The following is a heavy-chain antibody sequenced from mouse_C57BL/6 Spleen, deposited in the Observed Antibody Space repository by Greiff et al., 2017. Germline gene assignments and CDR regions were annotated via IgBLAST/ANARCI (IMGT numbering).Heavy chain of an antibody. CDR2: IYPGSGST. V-gene: IGHV1-55*01. CDR3: ARWELGRGNFDY. D-gene: IGHD4-1*01. Sequence: QVQLQQPGAELVKPGASVKMSCKASGYTFTSYWITWVKQRPGPGLEWIGDIYPGSGSTNYNEKFKSKATLTVATSSSTAYMQLSSLTSEDSAVYYGARWELGRGNFDYWGQGTTLTVSS. J-gene: IGHJ2*01. CDR1: GYTFTSYW.